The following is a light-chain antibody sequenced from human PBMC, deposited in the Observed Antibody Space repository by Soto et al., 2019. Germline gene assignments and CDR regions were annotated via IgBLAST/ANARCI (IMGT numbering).Light chain of an antibody. CDR1: QSISSW. J-gene: IGKJ1*01. CDR2: KAS. Sequence: DIQMTQSPSTLSASVGDRVTITCRASQSISSWLAWYQQKPGKAPKLLIYKASRLDTGVPSKFSGRGSGTEFTLTISSLQPEDFASYYWQPYHSYWTFGQGTTVEIK. V-gene: IGKV1-5*03. CDR3: QPYHSYWT.